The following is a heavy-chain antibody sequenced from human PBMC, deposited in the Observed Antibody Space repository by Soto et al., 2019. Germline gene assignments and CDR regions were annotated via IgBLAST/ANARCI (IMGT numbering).Heavy chain of an antibody. CDR1: GFTFSSYG. D-gene: IGHD1-26*01. CDR2: ISYDGSNK. V-gene: IGHV3-30*18. CDR3: AKDRVGATSSGMDV. J-gene: IGHJ6*02. Sequence: QVQLVESGGGVVQPGRSLRLSCAASGFTFSSYGMHWVRQAPGKGLEWVAVISYDGSNKYYADSVKGRFTISRDNSKNTLYLQMNSLRAEDTAVYYCAKDRVGATSSGMDVWGQGTTVTVSS.